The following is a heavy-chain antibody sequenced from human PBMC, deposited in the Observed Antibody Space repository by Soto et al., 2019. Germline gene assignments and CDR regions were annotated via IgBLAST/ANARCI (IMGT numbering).Heavy chain of an antibody. J-gene: IGHJ6*02. D-gene: IGHD5-12*01. V-gene: IGHV4-39*01. CDR3: ASINRRDGYNKAGGMDV. CDR2: IYYSGST. CDR1: GGSISSSSYY. Sequence: QLQLQESGPGLVKPSETLSLTCTVSGGSISSSSYYWGWIRQPPGKGLEWIGSIYYSGSTYYNPSLKSRVTISVDTSKNQFSLKLSSVTAADTAVYYCASINRRDGYNKAGGMDVWGQGTTVTVSS.